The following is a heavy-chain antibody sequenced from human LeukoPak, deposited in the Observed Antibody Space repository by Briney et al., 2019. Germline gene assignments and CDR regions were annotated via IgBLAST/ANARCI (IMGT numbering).Heavy chain of an antibody. J-gene: IGHJ3*02. V-gene: IGHV4-39*07. Sequence: PSETLSLTCTVSGGSISSSSYYWGWIRQPPGKGLEWIGSIYYSGSTYYNPSLKSRVTISVDTSKNQFSLKLSSVTAADTAVYYCARGGFPGVAPVAAFDIWGQGTMVTVSS. CDR2: IYYSGST. D-gene: IGHD4-23*01. CDR1: GGSISSSSYY. CDR3: ARGGFPGVAPVAAFDI.